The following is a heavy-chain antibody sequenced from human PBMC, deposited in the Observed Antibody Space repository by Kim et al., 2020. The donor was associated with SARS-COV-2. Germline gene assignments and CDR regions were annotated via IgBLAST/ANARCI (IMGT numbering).Heavy chain of an antibody. CDR1: GFTFTCCA. V-gene: IGHV3-23*01. Sequence: GGSLRLSCAASGFTFTCCAMTWVRQAPGRGPEWVSSISHDGTSSHYAGSVKGRFLISRDDSKNTLYLRLNNLRAEDTAIYYCAKDLWNYSAMDVWGQGTT. D-gene: IGHD2-21*01. J-gene: IGHJ6*02. CDR2: ISHDGTSS. CDR3: AKDLWNYSAMDV.